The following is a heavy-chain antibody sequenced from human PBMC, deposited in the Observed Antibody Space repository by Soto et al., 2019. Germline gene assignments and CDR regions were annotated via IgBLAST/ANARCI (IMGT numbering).Heavy chain of an antibody. Sequence: SQTLSLTCVVSGDSVSSNSAAWNWIRQSPSSGLEWLGRTYYRSKWFNEYAESVKSRITINVDTSKNQFSLRLNSVTPEDTAMYYCARLGSGSDYWGQGTQVTVSS. CDR3: ARLGSGSDY. J-gene: IGHJ4*02. D-gene: IGHD3-10*01. V-gene: IGHV6-1*01. CDR1: GDSVSSNSAA. CDR2: TYYRSKWFN.